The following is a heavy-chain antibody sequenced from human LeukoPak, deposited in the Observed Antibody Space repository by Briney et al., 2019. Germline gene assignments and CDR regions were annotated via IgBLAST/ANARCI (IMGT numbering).Heavy chain of an antibody. CDR3: ARDRGYFDN. J-gene: IGHJ4*02. CDR1: GFTFSIYS. V-gene: IGHV3-21*01. CDR2: ITSSSNYI. Sequence: GGSLRLSCAASGFTFSIYSMNWVRQAPGKGLEWLSSITSSSNYIYYADSVKGRFTISRDNVQNSLYLQMNSLRAEDTAMYYCARDRGYFDNWGQATLVTVSS.